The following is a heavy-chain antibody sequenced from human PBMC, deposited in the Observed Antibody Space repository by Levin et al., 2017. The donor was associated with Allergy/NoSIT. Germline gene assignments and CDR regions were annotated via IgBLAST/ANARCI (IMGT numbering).Heavy chain of an antibody. CDR1: GGSISSYY. J-gene: IGHJ4*02. CDR3: ARSDYGDFRGDFDY. Sequence: SETLSLTCTVSGGSISSYYWSWIRQPPGKGLEWIGYIYYSGSTNYNPSLKSRVTISVDTSKNQFSLKLSSVTAADTAVYYCARSDYGDFRGDFDYWGQGTLVTVSS. CDR2: IYYSGST. D-gene: IGHD4-17*01. V-gene: IGHV4-59*01.